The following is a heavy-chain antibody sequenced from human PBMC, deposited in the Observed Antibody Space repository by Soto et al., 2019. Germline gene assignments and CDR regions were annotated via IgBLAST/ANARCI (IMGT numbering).Heavy chain of an antibody. Sequence: EVQLMESGGGLVQPGGSLRLSCAASGLSVSNYWMHWVRQTPGQGLEWVSRINSDDTSSSYAASVKGRFTISRDNAKNTLYLQMNSLRAEDTAVYYSASGCRWGGHYYFEYWGQGTLVTVS. D-gene: IGHD3-16*01. CDR1: GLSVSNYW. CDR2: INSDDTSS. V-gene: IGHV3-74*01. CDR3: ASGCRWGGHYYFEY. J-gene: IGHJ4*02.